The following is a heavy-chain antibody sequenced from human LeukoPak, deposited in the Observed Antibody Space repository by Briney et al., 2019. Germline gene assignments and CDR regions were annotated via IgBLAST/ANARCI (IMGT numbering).Heavy chain of an antibody. D-gene: IGHD3/OR15-3a*01. V-gene: IGHV3-30-3*01. Sequence: GGSLRLSCAASGFTFSSYAMHWVRQAPGKGLEWVAVISYDGSNKYYADSVKGRFTISRDNSKNTLYLQMNSLRAEDTAVYYCARDGQGTGDFDYWGQGTLVTVSS. CDR1: GFTFSSYA. CDR3: ARDGQGTGDFDY. J-gene: IGHJ4*02. CDR2: ISYDGSNK.